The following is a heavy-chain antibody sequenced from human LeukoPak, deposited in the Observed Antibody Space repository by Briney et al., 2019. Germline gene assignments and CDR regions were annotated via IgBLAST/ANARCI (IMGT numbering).Heavy chain of an antibody. J-gene: IGHJ5*02. CDR3: ARSIGYSYGPNWFDP. CDR2: IYYSGST. CDR1: GGSISSYY. V-gene: IGHV4-59*08. D-gene: IGHD5-18*01. Sequence: SETLSLTCTVSGGSISSYYWSWTRQPPGKGLEWIGYIYYSGSTNYNPSLKSRVTISVDTSKNQFSLKLSSVTAADTAVYYCARSIGYSYGPNWFDPWGQRTLVTVSS.